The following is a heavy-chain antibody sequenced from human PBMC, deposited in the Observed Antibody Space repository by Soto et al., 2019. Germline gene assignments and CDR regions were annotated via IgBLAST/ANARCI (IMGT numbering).Heavy chain of an antibody. CDR2: TYYRSKWYN. J-gene: IGHJ5*02. CDR1: GDSVSSNSAA. CDR3: ARTIVAAAGTKNNWFDP. Sequence: QVQLQQSGPGLVKPSQTLSLTCAISGDSVSSNSAAWNWIRQSPSRGLEWLGRTYYRSKWYNDYAVSVKSRITIIPDTSKNQFSLQLNSVTPEDTAVYYCARTIVAAAGTKNNWFDPWGQGTLVTVSS. D-gene: IGHD6-13*01. V-gene: IGHV6-1*01.